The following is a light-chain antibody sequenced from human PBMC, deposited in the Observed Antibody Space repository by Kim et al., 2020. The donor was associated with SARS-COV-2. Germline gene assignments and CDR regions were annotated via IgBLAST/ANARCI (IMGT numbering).Light chain of an antibody. CDR2: AAS. CDR3: QQSYSTPRT. V-gene: IGKV1-39*01. CDR1: QNIDNF. J-gene: IGKJ1*01. Sequence: ASVEDKVTITCRASQNIDNFLNWYQQRPGKAPNLLIYAASSLQSGVPSRFSGSGSGTDFTLTIGSLQPEDFATYYCQQSYSTPRTFGQGTKVDIK.